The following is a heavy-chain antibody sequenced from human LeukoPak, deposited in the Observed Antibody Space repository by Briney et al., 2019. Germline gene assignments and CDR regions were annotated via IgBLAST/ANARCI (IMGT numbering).Heavy chain of an antibody. CDR1: GSSISSGSYY. Sequence: SETLSLTCTVSGSSISSGSYYWSWIRQPAGKGLEWIGRIYTSGSTNYNPSLKSRVTISVDTSNNQFSLKLSSVTAADTAVYYCARDSSSDAFDIWGQGTMVTVSS. D-gene: IGHD6-25*01. V-gene: IGHV4-61*02. J-gene: IGHJ3*02. CDR2: IYTSGST. CDR3: ARDSSSDAFDI.